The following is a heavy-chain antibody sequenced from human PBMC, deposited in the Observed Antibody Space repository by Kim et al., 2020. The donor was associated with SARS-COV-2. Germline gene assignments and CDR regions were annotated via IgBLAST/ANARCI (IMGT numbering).Heavy chain of an antibody. J-gene: IGHJ3*02. CDR2: ITKSSTTI. CDR1: GFTFSAYD. Sequence: GGSLRLSCATSGFTFSAYDMNWVRQAPGKGLEWLSFITKSSTTIYYADSVEGRFTISRDNAKNSLFLQMNSLRDEDTALYYCVRDRMGGDFDMCGQGTMVPVSS. CDR3: VRDRMGGDFDM. D-gene: IGHD2-21*01. V-gene: IGHV3-48*02.